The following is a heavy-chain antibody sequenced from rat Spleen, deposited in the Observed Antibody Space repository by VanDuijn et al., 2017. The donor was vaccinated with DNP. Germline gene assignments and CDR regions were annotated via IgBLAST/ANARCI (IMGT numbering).Heavy chain of an antibody. CDR3: STLNFYASLSEYFDY. CDR2: ISTNGGNS. V-gene: IGHV5-27*01. D-gene: IGHD1-12*01. J-gene: IGHJ2*01. Sequence: EVQLVESGGGLVQPGRSLKLSCAASGFSFSDYYMAWVRQAPTKGLELVAYISTNGGNSYYRDSVKGRFTISRDNAKSTLYLQMDSLRSEDTATYYCSTLNFYASLSEYFDYWGQGVMVTVSS. CDR1: GFSFSDYY.